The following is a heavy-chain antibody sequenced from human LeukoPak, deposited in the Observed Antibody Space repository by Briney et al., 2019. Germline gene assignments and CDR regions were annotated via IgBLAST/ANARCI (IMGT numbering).Heavy chain of an antibody. CDR2: IYYSGST. V-gene: IGHV4-59*01. J-gene: IGHJ4*02. CDR3: ARVTKGYGDYDPLDY. D-gene: IGHD4-17*01. CDR1: GGSISSYY. Sequence: SETLSLTCTVSGGSISSYYWSWIRQPPGKGLEWIGYIYYSGSTNYNPSLKSRVTISVDTSKNQFSLKLSSVTAADTAVYYCARVTKGYGDYDPLDYWGQGTLVTVSS.